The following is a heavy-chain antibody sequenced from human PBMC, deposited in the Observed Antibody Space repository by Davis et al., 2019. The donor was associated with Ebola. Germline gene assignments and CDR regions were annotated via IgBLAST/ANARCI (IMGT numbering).Heavy chain of an antibody. D-gene: IGHD1-26*01. CDR1: GFTFINFA. CDR2: ISNNGGRT. CDR3: AMRAVGAAGYYQFYYGLDV. J-gene: IGHJ6*02. Sequence: PGGSLRLSCAASGFTFINFAMNWVRQAPGKGLEWVSAISNNGGRTYYSDSVKGRFTISRDNSKKVLYLQLNSLRVEDTAQYFCAMRAVGAAGYYQFYYGLDVWGRGTTVTVSS. V-gene: IGHV3-23*01.